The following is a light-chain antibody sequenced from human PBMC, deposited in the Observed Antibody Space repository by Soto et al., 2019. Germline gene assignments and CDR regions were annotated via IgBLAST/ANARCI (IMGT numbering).Light chain of an antibody. V-gene: IGLV2-23*02. CDR3: CSYAGSSTFYV. CDR2: DVS. Sequence: QSVLTQPASVSGSPGQSITISCAGTSRDVGRYNLVCWYQQHPGKAPKVMIYDVSNRPSGVSNRFSGSKSGNTASLTISGLQAEDEADYYCCSYAGSSTFYVFGTGTKVTVL. CDR1: SRDVGRYNL. J-gene: IGLJ1*01.